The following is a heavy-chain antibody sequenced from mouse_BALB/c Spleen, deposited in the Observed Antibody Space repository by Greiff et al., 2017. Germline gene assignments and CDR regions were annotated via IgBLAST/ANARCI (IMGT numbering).Heavy chain of an antibody. CDR2: IDPENGDT. J-gene: IGHJ4*01. V-gene: IGHV14-4*02. CDR3: DYYGSSYAMDY. Sequence: EVQLQQSGAELVKPGASVKLSCTASGFNIKDTYMHWVKQRPEQGLEWIGWIDPENGDTEYAPKFQGKATMTADTSSNTAYLQLSSLTSEDTAVYYCDYYGSSYAMDYWGQGTSVTVSS. CDR1: GFNIKDTY. D-gene: IGHD1-1*01.